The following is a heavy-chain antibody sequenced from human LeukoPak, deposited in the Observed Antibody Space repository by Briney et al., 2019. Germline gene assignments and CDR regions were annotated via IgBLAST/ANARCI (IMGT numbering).Heavy chain of an antibody. J-gene: IGHJ3*02. CDR1: GSSTSSSTYY. CDR2: IYYAGST. Sequence: SETLSLTCTVSGSSTSSSTYYWVWFRQPPGKGLEWIGNIYYAGSTHYNPSLKSRVTISVDTSKKQISPKLKSETAADAAVYFFDKSMGATSGDYENAFEILGQGTMVTVSS. V-gene: IGHV4-39*01. CDR3: DKSMGATSGDYENAFEI. D-gene: IGHD5-18*01.